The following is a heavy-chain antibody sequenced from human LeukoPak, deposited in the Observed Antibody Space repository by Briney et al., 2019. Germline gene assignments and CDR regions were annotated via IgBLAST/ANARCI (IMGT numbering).Heavy chain of an antibody. V-gene: IGHV3-11*01. CDR1: GFSFNESY. Sequence: PGGSLRLSCAASGFSFNESYMTWIRQAPGKGLEWVAYISGRSYSMYYADSVKGRFNISRDNSLNSLYLHMSSLRADDTAVYYCARGKRRFDYWGQGTLVTVSS. J-gene: IGHJ4*02. CDR2: ISGRSYSM. CDR3: ARGKRRFDY.